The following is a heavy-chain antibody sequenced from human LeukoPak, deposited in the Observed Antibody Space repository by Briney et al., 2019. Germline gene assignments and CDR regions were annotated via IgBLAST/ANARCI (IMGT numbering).Heavy chain of an antibody. CDR1: GGTFITYT. J-gene: IGHJ4*02. Sequence: SVTVSCKASGGTFITYTINWVRQDPGQGLEWMGGIIPIFGTANYAQKFQGRVTVTTDDSTSTAFMELSSLRSEDTAVYYCATYMLRDNWNVHTFDSWGQGTLVTVSS. CDR3: ATYMLRDNWNVHTFDS. CDR2: IIPIFGTA. D-gene: IGHD1-1*01. V-gene: IGHV1-69*05.